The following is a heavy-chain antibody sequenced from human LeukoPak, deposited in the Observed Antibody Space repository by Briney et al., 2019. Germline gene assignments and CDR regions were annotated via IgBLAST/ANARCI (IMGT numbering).Heavy chain of an antibody. CDR1: GFTFSDYY. J-gene: IGHJ4*02. CDR3: AKGLRYCSGGTCYKDNY. V-gene: IGHV3-11*01. D-gene: IGHD2-15*01. CDR2: ISSSGSTI. Sequence: GGSLRLSCAASGFTFSDYYMSWIRQAPGKGLEWVSYISSSGSTIYYADSVKGRFTISRDNAKNSLYLQMHSLRAEDTAVYYCAKGLRYCSGGTCYKDNYWGQGTLVTVSS.